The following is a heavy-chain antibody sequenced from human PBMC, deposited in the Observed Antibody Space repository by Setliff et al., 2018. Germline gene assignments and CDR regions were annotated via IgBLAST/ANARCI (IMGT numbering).Heavy chain of an antibody. CDR3: TTGRDFYY. CDR1: GFTFSDYY. CDR2: TKNKANAGYM. Sequence: LRLSCAASGFTFSDYYMSWIRQAPGKGLEWVGRTKNKANAGYMEYAASVKGRFSILREDSKDTVYLQMNSLKTEDTAVYYCTTGRDFYYWGQGTLVTVSS. J-gene: IGHJ4*02. V-gene: IGHV3-72*01.